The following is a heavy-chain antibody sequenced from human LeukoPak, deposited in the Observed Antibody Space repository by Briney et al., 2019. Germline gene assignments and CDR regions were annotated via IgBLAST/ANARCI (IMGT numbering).Heavy chain of an antibody. CDR1: GFTFSNYA. CDR2: ISNSGDAT. V-gene: IGHV3-23*01. D-gene: IGHD4-17*01. CDR3: AKGTTMVTTSPGGY. J-gene: IGHJ4*02. Sequence: GGSLRLSCAASGFTFSNYAMSWVRQAPGKGLEWVSTISNSGDATYYADSVKGRFTISRDNSKNTLYLQMNSLRAEDTAIYYCAKGTTMVTTSPGGYWGQGTLVTVSS.